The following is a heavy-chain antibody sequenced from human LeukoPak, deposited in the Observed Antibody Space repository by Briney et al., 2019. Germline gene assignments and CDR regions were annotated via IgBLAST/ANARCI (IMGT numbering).Heavy chain of an antibody. Sequence: GGSLRLSCAASGFTFTDAWMSWVRQAPGKGLEWMAFVRDDGSTKYYGDPVKGRFTISRDNSKSTLYLQMNSLRAEDTAVYFCARTVSSSWGFFDSWGQGALVTVSS. D-gene: IGHD6-6*01. CDR1: GFTFTDAW. J-gene: IGHJ4*02. V-gene: IGHV3-30*02. CDR2: VRDDGSTK. CDR3: ARTVSSSWGFFDS.